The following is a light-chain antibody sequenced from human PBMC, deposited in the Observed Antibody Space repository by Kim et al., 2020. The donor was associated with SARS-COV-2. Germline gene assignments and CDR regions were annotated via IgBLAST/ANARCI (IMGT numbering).Light chain of an antibody. CDR1: QTIDTW. CDR2: GAS. Sequence: ASVGDRVTITCRASQTIDTWLAWYQQKPGKAPKLLIYGASVLETGVPSRFSGSGSGTEFTLTISSLQPDDYASYYCQQYHDSLLTFGGGTKVDIK. J-gene: IGKJ4*01. V-gene: IGKV1-5*01. CDR3: QQYHDSLLT.